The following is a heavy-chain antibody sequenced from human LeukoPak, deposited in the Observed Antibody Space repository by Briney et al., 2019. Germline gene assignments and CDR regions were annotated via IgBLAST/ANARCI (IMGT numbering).Heavy chain of an antibody. CDR2: MKGDGSDI. V-gene: IGHV3-74*01. CDR3: ARDLRAPPGY. Sequence: GGSLRLSCVASGFTFSSYWMYWVRQDPGKGLVWVSGMKGDGSDITYADSVKGRFTISRDNAKNTVYLQMNSLRAEDTGIYYCARDLRAPPGYWGQGTLVTVSS. CDR1: GFTFSSYW. J-gene: IGHJ4*02. D-gene: IGHD7-27*01.